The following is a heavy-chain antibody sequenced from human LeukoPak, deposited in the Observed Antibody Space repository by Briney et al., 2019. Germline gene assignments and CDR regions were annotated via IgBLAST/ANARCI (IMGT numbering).Heavy chain of an antibody. V-gene: IGHV3-23*01. J-gene: IGHJ4*02. Sequence: GGTLRLSCAASGFTFSSYGMSWVRQAPGKGLEWVSAITGSGDSTYYADSVKGRFTISRDNSKNTLYLQMNSLRAEDTAVYYCAKDYATVGDYDYWGQGTLVTVSS. D-gene: IGHD4-23*01. CDR1: GFTFSSYG. CDR3: AKDYATVGDYDY. CDR2: ITGSGDST.